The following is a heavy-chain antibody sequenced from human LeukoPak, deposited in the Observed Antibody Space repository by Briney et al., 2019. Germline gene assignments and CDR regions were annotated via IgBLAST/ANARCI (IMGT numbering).Heavy chain of an antibody. Sequence: GGSLRLSCAASEFTFSDYYMSWIRQAPGKGLEWVSYISGTGNTIYYTDSVKGRFTISRDNAKNSLYLQMNSLRAEDTAVYYCARDGQYSSSWYNWFDPWGQGTLVTVSS. V-gene: IGHV3-11*04. CDR1: EFTFSDYY. CDR2: ISGTGNTI. CDR3: ARDGQYSSSWYNWFDP. D-gene: IGHD6-13*01. J-gene: IGHJ5*02.